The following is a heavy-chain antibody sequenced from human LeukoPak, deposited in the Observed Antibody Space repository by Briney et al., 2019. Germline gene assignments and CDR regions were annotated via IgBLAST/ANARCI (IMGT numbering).Heavy chain of an antibody. CDR3: ARPHCSSTDCHPPEWFDP. CDR2: TNPNSGNT. J-gene: IGHJ5*02. CDR1: GYTFTNYD. Sequence: ASVKVSRKTSGYTFTNYDINSVRQATGQGLEWMGWTNPNSGNTDYAQRFQGRVTMTSNTSISTAYMELSSLRSEDRAVYYCARPHCSSTDCHPPEWFDPWGQGTLVTVSS. D-gene: IGHD2-2*01. V-gene: IGHV1-8*01.